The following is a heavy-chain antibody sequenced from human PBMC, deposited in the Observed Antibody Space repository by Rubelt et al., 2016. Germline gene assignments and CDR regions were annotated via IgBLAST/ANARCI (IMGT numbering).Heavy chain of an antibody. Sequence: SCAASGFTFSSYAMTWVRQVPGKGLEWVSGISGSGGSTYNADSVKGRLTISRDNSKNTLYLQMNSLRAEDTAVYYCSRVAPLVRGVLVGGFDYWGQGTLVTVSS. CDR2: ISGSGGST. CDR1: GFTFSSYA. D-gene: IGHD3-10*01. V-gene: IGHV3-23*01. CDR3: SRVAPLVRGVLVGGFDY. J-gene: IGHJ4*02.